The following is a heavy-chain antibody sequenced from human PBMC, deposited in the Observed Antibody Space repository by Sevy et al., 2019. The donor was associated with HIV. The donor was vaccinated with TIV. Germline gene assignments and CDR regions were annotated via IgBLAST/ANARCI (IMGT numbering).Heavy chain of an antibody. D-gene: IGHD3-22*01. CDR2: ISGSGGST. Sequence: GGSLRLSCAASRFTFVTYAMNWVRQAPGKGLEWVSGISGSGGSTYYADSVKGRFTISRDNSKNTLYLQKNSLRAEDTAVYYCAKDVYDSSGYYPMGAFDIWGQRTMVTVSS. V-gene: IGHV3-23*01. CDR1: RFTFVTYA. CDR3: AKDVYDSSGYYPMGAFDI. J-gene: IGHJ3*02.